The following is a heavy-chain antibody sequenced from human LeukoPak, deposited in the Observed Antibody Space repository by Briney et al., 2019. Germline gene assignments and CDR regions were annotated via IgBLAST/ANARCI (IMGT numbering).Heavy chain of an antibody. Sequence: PSETLSLTCTVSGGSISSSSFYWGWIRQPPGKGLEWIGSIYYSGSTYYNPSLKSRVTISVDTSKNQFSLKLSSVTAADTAVYYCARESDRYCYSTSCPNWYDPWGQGTLVTASS. CDR1: GGSISSSSFY. CDR2: IYYSGST. CDR3: ARESDRYCYSTSCPNWYDP. J-gene: IGHJ5*02. V-gene: IGHV4-39*07. D-gene: IGHD2-2*01.